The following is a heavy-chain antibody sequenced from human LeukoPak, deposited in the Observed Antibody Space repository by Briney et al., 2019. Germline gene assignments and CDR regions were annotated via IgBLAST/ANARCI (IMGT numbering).Heavy chain of an antibody. CDR2: ISTAMRYS. CDR1: TSNFRNYN. CDR3: ARDEYWSGGSCYHDAFPM. J-gene: IGHJ3*02. D-gene: IGHD2-15*01. Sequence: GGSLRLSCTASTSNFRNYNMNWVRQAPGKGLEWISYISTAMRYSSHALSMRGRFTLARDQAKKTLYLQTTKQRSEDTAVYYCARDEYWSGGSCYHDAFPMWGHGTMVTVSS. V-gene: IGHV3-21*05.